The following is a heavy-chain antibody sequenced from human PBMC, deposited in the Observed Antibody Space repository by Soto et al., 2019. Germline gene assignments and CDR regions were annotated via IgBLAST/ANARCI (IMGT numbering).Heavy chain of an antibody. V-gene: IGHV4-59*01. D-gene: IGHD3-10*01. CDR1: GGSMNYYY. J-gene: IGHJ6*01. CDR2: IYHSGAT. Sequence: QVQLQESGPGLVKPSETLSLNCSVSGGSMNYYYWSWIRQPPGKGLEWIGYIYHSGATNYNPSLKSRVTLSLATSKNQISLRLNSVTAADTAVYYCARDGGFGSRGYYGMDVWGQGTTVTVSS. CDR3: ARDGGFGSRGYYGMDV.